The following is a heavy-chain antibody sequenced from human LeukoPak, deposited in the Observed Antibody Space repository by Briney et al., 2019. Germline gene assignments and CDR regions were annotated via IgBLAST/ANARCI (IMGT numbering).Heavy chain of an antibody. J-gene: IGHJ4*02. CDR2: ISGRGGSK. CDR1: GFTFNSYA. Sequence: GGCLRLSCAVSGFTFNSYAMRWVRQAPGKGVEGVSAISGRGGSKFYAFPVRVRFTISRHNSKHSLYLQMNSLGAEDTALYYCAKERRAVAVNFELFYLGQGTPVT. V-gene: IGHV3-23*01. CDR3: AKERRAVAVNFELFY. D-gene: IGHD6-19*01.